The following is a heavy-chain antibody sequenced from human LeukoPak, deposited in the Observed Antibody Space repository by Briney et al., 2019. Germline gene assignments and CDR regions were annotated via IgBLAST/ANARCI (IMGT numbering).Heavy chain of an antibody. CDR1: GFTFSSYA. V-gene: IGHV3-64*01. CDR2: ISSNGGST. Sequence: GGSLRLSCAASGFTFSSYAMHWVRQAPGKGLEYVSAISSNGGSTYYANSVKGRFIISRDNSKNTLYLQMGSLRAEDMAVYYCARDQSQDIVATPYYFDYWGQGTLVTVSS. D-gene: IGHD5-12*01. J-gene: IGHJ4*02. CDR3: ARDQSQDIVATPYYFDY.